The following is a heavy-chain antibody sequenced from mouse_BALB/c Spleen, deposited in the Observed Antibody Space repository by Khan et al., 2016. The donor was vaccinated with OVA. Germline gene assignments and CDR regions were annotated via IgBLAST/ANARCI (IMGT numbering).Heavy chain of an antibody. V-gene: IGHV5-6*01. CDR2: IYTGGHYT. Sequence: EVQLVESGGDLVEPGGSLKLSCVASGFTFSTYGMSWVRQTPDKRLEWVATIYTGGHYTYYPDSVRGRFTISRDNAKNTLYLQMTSLKSEDTAMFYCARLAYYYDSEGFAYWGQGTLVTVSA. D-gene: IGHD1-1*01. CDR1: GFTFSTYG. CDR3: ARLAYYYDSEGFAY. J-gene: IGHJ3*01.